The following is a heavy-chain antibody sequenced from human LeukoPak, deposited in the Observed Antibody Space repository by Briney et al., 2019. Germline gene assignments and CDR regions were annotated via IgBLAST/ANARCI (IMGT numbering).Heavy chain of an antibody. V-gene: IGHV2-5*01. J-gene: IGHJ5*02. D-gene: IGHD6-6*01. Sequence: SGPTLVKPTQTLTLTCTFSGFSLRTRGVGVGWIRQPPGKALEWLALIYWNDDKRYSPSLKSRLTITKDTSKNQVVLTMTNMDPVDTATYYCAHEARAFVFDPWGQGTLVTVSS. CDR3: AHEARAFVFDP. CDR2: IYWNDDK. CDR1: GFSLRTRGVG.